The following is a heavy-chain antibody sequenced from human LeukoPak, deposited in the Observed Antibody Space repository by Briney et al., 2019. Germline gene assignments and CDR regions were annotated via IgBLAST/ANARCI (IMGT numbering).Heavy chain of an antibody. J-gene: IGHJ4*02. CDR2: INQDGSVK. CDR1: GFTLSSNW. D-gene: IGHD5-12*01. Sequence: GGSLRLSCGASGFTLSSNWMTWVRQAPGRGLEWVASINQDGSVKYYVDSVKGRFTISRDNARNSLSLQMNSLGVEDTAVYFCARWGQTSGYYYVDDWGQGTLVTVSS. CDR3: ARWGQTSGYYYVDD. V-gene: IGHV3-7*01.